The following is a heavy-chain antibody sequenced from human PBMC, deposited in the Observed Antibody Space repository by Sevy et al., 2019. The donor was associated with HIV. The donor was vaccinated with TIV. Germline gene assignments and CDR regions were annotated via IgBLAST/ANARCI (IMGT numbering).Heavy chain of an antibody. D-gene: IGHD4-17*01. CDR1: GYTFSNYG. CDR3: ARFGTVATLRYNYYNGMDV. Sequence: ASVKVSCKASGYTFSNYGITWVRQAPGQGLEWMGWIGVYNGNIKYAQKFRGRVTVTTDTSTSTAYLERRSLRTDDTAGYYCARFGTVATLRYNYYNGMDVWGQGTTVTVSS. CDR2: IGVYNGNI. V-gene: IGHV1-18*01. J-gene: IGHJ6*02.